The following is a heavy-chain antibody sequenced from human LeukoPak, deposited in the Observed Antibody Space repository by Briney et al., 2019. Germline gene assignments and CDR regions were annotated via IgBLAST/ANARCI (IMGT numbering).Heavy chain of an antibody. Sequence: SETLSLTCTVSGGSISSYYWSWIRQPAGKGLEWIGRIYTSGSTNYNPSLKSRVTMSVDTSKNQFSLKLSTVTAADTAVYYCARGRYYYDSSGYYFDYWGQGTLVTVSS. D-gene: IGHD3-22*01. J-gene: IGHJ4*02. CDR1: GGSISSYY. CDR2: IYTSGST. CDR3: ARGRYYYDSSGYYFDY. V-gene: IGHV4-4*07.